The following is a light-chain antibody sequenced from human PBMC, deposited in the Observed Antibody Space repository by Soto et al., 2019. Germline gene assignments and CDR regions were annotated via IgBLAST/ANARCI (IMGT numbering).Light chain of an antibody. Sequence: QSVLTQPPSVSGSPGQSITISCTGTSSDVGGYNYVSWYQQHPGKAPKLMIYDVNDRPSGVSHRFSGSKSGNTASLSISGLQPEDEADYYCSSYTSSTTDVFGTGTKVT. CDR2: DVN. J-gene: IGLJ1*01. V-gene: IGLV2-14*03. CDR1: SSDVGGYNY. CDR3: SSYTSSTTDV.